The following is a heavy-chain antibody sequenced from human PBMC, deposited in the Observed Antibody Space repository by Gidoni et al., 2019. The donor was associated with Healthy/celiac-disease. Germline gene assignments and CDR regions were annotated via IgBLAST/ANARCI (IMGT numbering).Heavy chain of an antibody. CDR1: GFPFSSAA. J-gene: IGHJ4*02. Sequence: EVQLLESGGVLVQPGGFLRLSCAASGFPFSSAAMSWVRQAPGRGLGWVSDISGSGGSTYYADSVKGRFTISRDNSKNTLYLQMNSLRAEDTAVYYCAKDHVPLVIVVVIRGDFDYWGQGTLVTVSS. D-gene: IGHD3-22*01. V-gene: IGHV3-23*01. CDR3: AKDHVPLVIVVVIRGDFDY. CDR2: ISGSGGST.